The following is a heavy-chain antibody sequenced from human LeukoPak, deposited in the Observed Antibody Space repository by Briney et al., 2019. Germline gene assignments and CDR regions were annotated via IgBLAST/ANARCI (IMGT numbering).Heavy chain of an antibody. CDR2: ITNDGSST. CDR1: GFTFGNYW. D-gene: IGHD6-19*01. CDR3: AREGPWPVGY. J-gene: IGHJ4*02. V-gene: IGHV3-74*01. Sequence: GGSLRLSCVASGFTFGNYWMHWLRQAPGKGLVWVSRITNDGSSTSYADSVEGRFTISRDNAKNTLYLQMNSLRAEDTAVYYCAREGPWPVGYWGQGTLVTVSS.